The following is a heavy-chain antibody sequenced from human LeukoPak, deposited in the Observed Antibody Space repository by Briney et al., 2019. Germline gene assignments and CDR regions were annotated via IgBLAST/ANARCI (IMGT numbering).Heavy chain of an antibody. CDR2: IYDSGST. Sequence: SETLSLTCTVSGGSISSYYWSWIRQPPGKGLEWIGYIYDSGSTNYNPSLKSRVTISVDTSKNQFSLKLSSVTAADTAVYYCARDSCGGDCSFDYWGQGTLVTVSS. V-gene: IGHV4-59*01. CDR1: GGSISSYY. CDR3: ARDSCGGDCSFDY. D-gene: IGHD2-21*02. J-gene: IGHJ4*02.